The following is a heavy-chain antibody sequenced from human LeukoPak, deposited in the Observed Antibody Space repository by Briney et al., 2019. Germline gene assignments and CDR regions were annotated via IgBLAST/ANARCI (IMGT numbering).Heavy chain of an antibody. CDR3: ARHLNRGYSGYYQFDP. CDR1: GGSISSSSYY. CDR2: IYYSGST. V-gene: IGHV4-39*01. D-gene: IGHD5-12*01. Sequence: SETLSLTCTVSGGSISSSSYYWGWIRQPPGKGLEWIGSIYYSGSTYYNPSLKSRVTISVDTSKNQFSLKLSSVTAADTAVYYCARHLNRGYSGYYQFDPWGQGTLVTVSS. J-gene: IGHJ5*02.